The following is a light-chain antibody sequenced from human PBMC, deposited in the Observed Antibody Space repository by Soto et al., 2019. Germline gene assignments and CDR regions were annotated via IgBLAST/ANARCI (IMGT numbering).Light chain of an antibody. J-gene: IGKJ1*01. Sequence: DIQMTQSPSSLSASVGDRVTITCRASQSISNSLNWYQQKPGKAPKLLIYAASSLQSGVPSRFSGSGSGTDFTLTISSLQPEDFATYYWQQSYRAFGQGTKVEIK. CDR1: QSISNS. CDR2: AAS. V-gene: IGKV1-39*01. CDR3: QQSYRA.